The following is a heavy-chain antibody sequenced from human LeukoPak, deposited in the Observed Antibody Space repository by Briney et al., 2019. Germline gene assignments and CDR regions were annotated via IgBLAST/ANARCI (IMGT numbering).Heavy chain of an antibody. D-gene: IGHD3-22*01. CDR2: IRSKANSYAT. J-gene: IGHJ4*02. Sequence: GGSLRLSCAASGFTFSGSAMHWVRQASGKGLEWVGRIRSKANSYATAYAASVKGRFTISRDDSKNTAYLQMNSPKTEDTAVYYCTSGYYYDSSGYYRVYWGQGTLVTVSS. CDR3: TSGYYYDSSGYYRVY. V-gene: IGHV3-73*01. CDR1: GFTFSGSA.